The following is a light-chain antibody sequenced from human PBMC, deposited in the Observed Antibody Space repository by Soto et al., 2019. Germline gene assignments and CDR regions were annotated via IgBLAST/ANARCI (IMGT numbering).Light chain of an antibody. CDR1: QSISGTF. Sequence: EIVLTQSPGTLSLSPGERATLSCRARQSISGTFLAWYQHKPGQAPRVLIYGATRRATGIPDRFSGSGSGTDFTLTISRLEPEDFALYYCHQYDSGWTFGQGTKVEMK. J-gene: IGKJ1*01. CDR2: GAT. CDR3: HQYDSGWT. V-gene: IGKV3-20*01.